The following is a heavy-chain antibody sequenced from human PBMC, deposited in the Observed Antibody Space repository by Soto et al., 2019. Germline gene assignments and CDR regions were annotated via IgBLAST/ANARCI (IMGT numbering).Heavy chain of an antibody. D-gene: IGHD2-2*01. V-gene: IGHV4-31*03. Sequence: QVQLQESGPGLVKPSQTMSLTCTVSGGSISSGGYYWSWIRQHPGKGLAWIGYIYYSGSTYYNPSIKRRVTRSVDTSKNQFSLKLSSVTAADTAVYYCARGRSSTSPYPIGYWGQGTLVTVSS. CDR2: IYYSGST. CDR1: GGSISSGGYY. J-gene: IGHJ4*02. CDR3: ARGRSSTSPYPIGY.